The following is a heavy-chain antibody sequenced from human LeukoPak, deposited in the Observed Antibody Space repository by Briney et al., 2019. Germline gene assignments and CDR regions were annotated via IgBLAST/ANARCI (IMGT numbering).Heavy chain of an antibody. CDR3: AKARYCSGGSCFPQLTPDY. J-gene: IGHJ4*02. CDR2: ISGSGGST. Sequence: GGSLRLSCAASGFTLRTYAMSGGRQAPGEGGEWGSAISGSGGSTYYGDSVKGRFTISRDNTKNTVYLQMNSLRAGDTAVYYCAKARYCSGGSCFPQLTPDYWGQGTLVTVSS. D-gene: IGHD2-15*01. CDR1: GFTLRTYA. V-gene: IGHV3-23*01.